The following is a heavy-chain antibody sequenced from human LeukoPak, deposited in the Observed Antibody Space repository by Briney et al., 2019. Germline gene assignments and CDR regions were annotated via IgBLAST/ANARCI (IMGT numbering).Heavy chain of an antibody. Sequence: GGSLRLSCAASGFTFSSYSMNWVRQAPGKGLEWVSSISSSSSYIYYADSVKGRFTISRDNAKNSLYLQMNSLRAEDTALYYCAKDIAVAGIQSRVFDYWGQGTLVTVSS. CDR3: AKDIAVAGIQSRVFDY. D-gene: IGHD6-19*01. J-gene: IGHJ4*02. CDR1: GFTFSSYS. V-gene: IGHV3-21*04. CDR2: ISSSSSYI.